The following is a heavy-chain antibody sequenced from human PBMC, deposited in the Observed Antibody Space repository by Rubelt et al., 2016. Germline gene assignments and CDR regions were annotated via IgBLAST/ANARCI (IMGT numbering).Heavy chain of an antibody. Sequence: QLQLQESGPGLVKPSETLSLTCAVSGDSISTSSYYWGWIRQPPGEGLEWIGAIYYSGNTYYNPSLKSRVTMSVDTSKEQFALKLYSVTAADTAVYYCATGAVRYYYYMDAWGKGTTVTVSS. CDR1: GDSISTSSYY. V-gene: IGHV4-39*01. J-gene: IGHJ6*03. CDR3: ATGAVRYYYYMDA. CDR2: IYYSGNT.